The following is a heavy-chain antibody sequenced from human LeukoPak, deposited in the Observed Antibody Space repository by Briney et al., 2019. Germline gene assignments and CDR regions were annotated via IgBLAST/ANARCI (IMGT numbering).Heavy chain of an antibody. J-gene: IGHJ4*02. CDR3: ASGWAKVGDFDWLLGGFYY. V-gene: IGHV3-7*01. CDR2: IKQDGSER. Sequence: GGSLRLSCAVSGFSFSNYWMSWVRQAPGKGLEWVANIKQDGSERYYVDSVKGRFTISRENAKHSLYLQMNSLRAEDTAVYYCASGWAKVGDFDWLLGGFYYWGQGTLVTVSS. CDR1: GFSFSNYW. D-gene: IGHD3-9*01.